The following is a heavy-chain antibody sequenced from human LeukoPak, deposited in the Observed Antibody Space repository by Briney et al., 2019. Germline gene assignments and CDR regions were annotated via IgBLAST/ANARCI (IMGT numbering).Heavy chain of an antibody. V-gene: IGHV4-30-2*01. D-gene: IGHD3-22*01. Sequence: SETLSLTCAVSGGSISSGGYSWSWIRQPPGKGLEWIGYIYHSGSTYYNPSLKSRVTISVDRSKNQFSLKLSSVTAADTAVYYCASTYYDSSFDYWGQRTLVTVSS. CDR3: ASTYYDSSFDY. J-gene: IGHJ4*02. CDR2: IYHSGST. CDR1: GGSISSGGYS.